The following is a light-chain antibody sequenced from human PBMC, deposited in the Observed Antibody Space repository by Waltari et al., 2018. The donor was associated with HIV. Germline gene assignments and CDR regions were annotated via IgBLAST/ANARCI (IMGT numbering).Light chain of an antibody. Sequence: QSVLTQPPSASGTPGQRVTISCSGSSCNIGSTTVNWYPQLPGTAPRLLFSSHDQRPSGVPDRFSGSMSRSSASLSIRGLQSEDEADYYCAAWDDSLRGRGVFGGGTKLTVL. CDR2: SHD. CDR3: AAWDDSLRGRGV. J-gene: IGLJ2*01. V-gene: IGLV1-44*01. CDR1: SCNIGSTT.